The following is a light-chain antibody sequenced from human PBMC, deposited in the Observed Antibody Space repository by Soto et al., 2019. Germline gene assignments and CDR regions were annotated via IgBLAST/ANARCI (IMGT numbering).Light chain of an antibody. Sequence: ANQLTQSPSSLSASVGDRVTITCRASQAISSALAWYQQKPGKPPKLLIYDASTLQSGVPSRFSGSGSGTEFALTISSLQPEDSATYYCQQLKSYPLTFGGGTKVDIK. J-gene: IGKJ4*01. CDR2: DAS. CDR1: QAISSA. CDR3: QQLKSYPLT. V-gene: IGKV1-13*02.